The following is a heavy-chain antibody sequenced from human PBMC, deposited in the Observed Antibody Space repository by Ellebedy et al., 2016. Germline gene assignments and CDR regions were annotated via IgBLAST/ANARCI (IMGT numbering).Heavy chain of an antibody. CDR3: ARGGMLYCSSTYCVDY. V-gene: IGHV1-18*01. J-gene: IGHJ4*02. CDR2: ISAYNGDT. D-gene: IGHD2-2*01. Sequence: ASVKVSCXASGYTFSNYGITWVRQAPGQGLEWMGWISAYNGDTIYAQNLRGRVSMTTDTSTSTAYMELRSLRSDDTAMYYCARGGMLYCSSTYCVDYWGQGTLVTVSS. CDR1: GYTFSNYG.